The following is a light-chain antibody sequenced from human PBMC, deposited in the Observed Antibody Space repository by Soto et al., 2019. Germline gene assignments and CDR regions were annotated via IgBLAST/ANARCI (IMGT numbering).Light chain of an antibody. Sequence: DIQLTQSPSTLSASVGDRVTITCRASQSIPGWLAWYQQKPGKAPKLLIYDASSLESGVPSRFSGSGSGTEFTLTISSLQPDDFATYYYQQYNSYLWTFGQGTKVDIK. CDR2: DAS. CDR1: QSIPGW. CDR3: QQYNSYLWT. V-gene: IGKV1-5*01. J-gene: IGKJ1*01.